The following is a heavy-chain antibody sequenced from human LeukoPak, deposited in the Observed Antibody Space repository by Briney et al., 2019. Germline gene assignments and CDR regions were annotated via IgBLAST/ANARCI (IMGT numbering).Heavy chain of an antibody. CDR2: IIPILGIA. Sequence: GASVKVSCKASGGTFSSYAISWVRQAPGQGLEWMGRIIPILGIANYAQKFQGRVTITADKSTSTAYMELSSLRSEDTAVYYCARDLHYYGSGSYYPPDIWGQGTMVTVSS. J-gene: IGHJ3*02. CDR1: GGTFSSYA. V-gene: IGHV1-69*04. CDR3: ARDLHYYGSGSYYPPDI. D-gene: IGHD3-10*01.